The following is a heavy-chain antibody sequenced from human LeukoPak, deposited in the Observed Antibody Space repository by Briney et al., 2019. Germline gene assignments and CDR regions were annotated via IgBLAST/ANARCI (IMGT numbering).Heavy chain of an antibody. V-gene: IGHV3-23*01. CDR3: GKDGGQYSSGPEFDP. J-gene: IGHJ5*02. CDR2: LSGGGERT. Sequence: GGSLRLSCAASGIVFSNTAMNWARQSPGRGLEWGSALSGGGERTFYADSVKGRFSISRNNSKNMLYLQMNSLRADDTAIYYCGKDGGQYSSGPEFDPRGQGALVTVSS. D-gene: IGHD6-19*01. CDR1: GIVFSNTA.